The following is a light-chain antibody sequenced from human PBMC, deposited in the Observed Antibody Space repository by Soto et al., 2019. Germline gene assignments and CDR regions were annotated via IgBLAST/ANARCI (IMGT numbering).Light chain of an antibody. Sequence: QSVLTQPASVSGSPGQSITISCTGTSSDVGGYKYVSWYQQHPDKAPKLIIFEVSNRPSGISSRFSGSKSGNTASLTISGLQAEDEADYYCAAWDDSPNGQWVFGGGTKLTVL. CDR1: SSDVGGYKY. CDR3: AAWDDSPNGQWV. CDR2: EVS. J-gene: IGLJ3*02. V-gene: IGLV2-14*01.